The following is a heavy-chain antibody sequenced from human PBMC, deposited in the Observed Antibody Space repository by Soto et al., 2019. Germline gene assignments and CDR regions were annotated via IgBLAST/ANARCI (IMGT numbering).Heavy chain of an antibody. CDR2: ISSSRSRI. D-gene: IGHD6-25*01. Sequence: EVQLVESGGGLIQPGGSLRLSCAASGFSFNTYAMNWVRQSPGKGLEWISYISSSRSRIYYADSVKGRFSLSRDNAKNSLYLQRNSLRAEDTAVYYCASDPGIAAAGMDYWGQGTLVTVSS. CDR3: ASDPGIAAAGMDY. V-gene: IGHV3-48*04. J-gene: IGHJ4*02. CDR1: GFSFNTYA.